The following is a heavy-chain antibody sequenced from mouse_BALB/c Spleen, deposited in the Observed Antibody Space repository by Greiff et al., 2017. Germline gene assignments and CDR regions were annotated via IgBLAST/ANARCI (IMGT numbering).Heavy chain of an antibody. CDR3: ARPVGNGYYWFAY. Sequence: VQLKESGPELEQPGASVKISCKASGYSFTGYNMNWVKQSNGKSLEWIGNIDPYYGGTSYNQKFKGKATLTVDKSSSTAYMQFKSLTSEDSAVYYCARPVGNGYYWFAYWGQGTLVTVSA. CDR2: IDPYYGGT. D-gene: IGHD2-3*01. V-gene: IGHV1-39*01. CDR1: GYSFTGYN. J-gene: IGHJ3*01.